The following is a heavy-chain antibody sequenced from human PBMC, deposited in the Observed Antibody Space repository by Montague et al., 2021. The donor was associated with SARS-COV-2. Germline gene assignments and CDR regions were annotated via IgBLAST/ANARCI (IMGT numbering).Heavy chain of an antibody. D-gene: IGHD2-15*01. J-gene: IGHJ3*02. V-gene: IGHV1-18*01. CDR2: ISTYDYKI. CDR3: ARDWYCRGGRCHNTFDI. CDR1: GYIFSSYS. Sequence: SVKVSCKASGYIFSSYSISWVRQAPGQGLEWMGWISTYDYKINYAQMVQGRVTVTTDTSTSTVYMELRSLRSDDTAVYYCARDWYCRGGRCHNTFDIWGQGTLVTVSS.